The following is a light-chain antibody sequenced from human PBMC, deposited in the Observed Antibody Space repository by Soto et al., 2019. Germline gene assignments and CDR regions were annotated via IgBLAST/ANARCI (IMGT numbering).Light chain of an antibody. V-gene: IGKV3-20*01. CDR2: GAS. CDR1: QSVRSGY. Sequence: EIVLTQSPGTLSLSPGERATLSCRASQSVRSGYLAWYQQKPGQTPRLLIYGASSRATGIPDRFSGSGSGTDFTLTISRLEPEDFAVYYCQQYDISPWTFGQGTKV. J-gene: IGKJ1*01. CDR3: QQYDISPWT.